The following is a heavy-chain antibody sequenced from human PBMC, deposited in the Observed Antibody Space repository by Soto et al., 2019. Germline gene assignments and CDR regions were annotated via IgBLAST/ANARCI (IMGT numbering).Heavy chain of an antibody. CDR1: GYTLSALS. V-gene: IGHV1-24*01. Sequence: QVQVVQSGAEVKKPGASVKVSCKVSGYTLSALSMHWVRQAPGKGLEWMGGYDTESSETIYAQKFQASVTMTEYTSTETADLELRSRRSEHTAVCCFAVDIGDYIPWISWGQASLVTV. CDR2: YDTESSET. CDR3: AVDIGDYIPWIS. J-gene: IGHJ1*01. D-gene: IGHD4-17*01.